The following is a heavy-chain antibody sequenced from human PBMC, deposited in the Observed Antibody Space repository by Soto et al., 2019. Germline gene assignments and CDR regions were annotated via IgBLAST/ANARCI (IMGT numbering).Heavy chain of an antibody. V-gene: IGHV1-18*04. CDR3: ARTQETVTLTHMRLTRFDT. CDR1: GYTFTSYG. J-gene: IGHJ5*02. D-gene: IGHD4-4*01. Sequence: ASVKVSCKASGYTFTSYGISWVRQAPGQGLEWMGWISAYNGNTNYAQKLQGRVTMTTDTSTSTAYMALRSLRSDDTAVYYCARTQETVTLTHMRLTRFDTWGQGTRVTVSP. CDR2: ISAYNGNT.